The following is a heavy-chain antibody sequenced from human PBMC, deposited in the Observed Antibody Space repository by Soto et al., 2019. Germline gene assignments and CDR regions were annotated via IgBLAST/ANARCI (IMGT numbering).Heavy chain of an antibody. D-gene: IGHD6-13*01. Sequence: QVQLVQSGAEMKKPGSSVKVSCKASGGTFSSYAISWVRQAPGQGLEWMGGIIPIFGTANYAQKFQGRVTITADESTSTAYMELSSLRSEDTVVYYCSRAPYRSSFWMRGAFDSWGQVTMVTGSS. V-gene: IGHV1-69*01. J-gene: IGHJ3*02. CDR1: GGTFSSYA. CDR3: SRAPYRSSFWMRGAFDS. CDR2: IIPIFGTA.